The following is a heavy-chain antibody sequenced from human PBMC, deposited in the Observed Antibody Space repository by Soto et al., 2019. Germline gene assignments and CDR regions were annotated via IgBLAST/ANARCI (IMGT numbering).Heavy chain of an antibody. V-gene: IGHV3-23*01. D-gene: IGHD6-19*01. J-gene: IGHJ5*02. CDR3: AKGSSGWYADP. CDR2: FSGSSGNS. CDR1: GYTFSSSI. Sequence: GGSLRLSCAGSGYTFSSSIMSWVRQAPGKGLEWVSTFSGSSGNSYYADSAKGRFTISRDNSKNTLYLQMNSLRAEDTAVYYCAKGSSGWYADPWGQGTLVTVSS.